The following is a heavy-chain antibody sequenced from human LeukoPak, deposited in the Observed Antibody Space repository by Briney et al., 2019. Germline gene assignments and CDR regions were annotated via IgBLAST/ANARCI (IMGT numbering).Heavy chain of an antibody. J-gene: IGHJ6*03. CDR3: ARVPPKYCDFWSGSPDYMDV. CDR1: GGSFSGYY. Sequence: SETLSLTCAVYGGSFSGYYWNWIRQPPGKGLEWIGEINHSGSTNYNPSLKSRVTISVDTSKNQFSLKLSSVTAADTAVYYCARVPPKYCDFWSGSPDYMDVWGKGTTVTVSS. D-gene: IGHD3-3*01. CDR2: INHSGST. V-gene: IGHV4-34*01.